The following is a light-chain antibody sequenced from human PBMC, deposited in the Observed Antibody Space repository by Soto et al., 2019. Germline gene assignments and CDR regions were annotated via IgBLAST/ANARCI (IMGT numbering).Light chain of an antibody. CDR2: EVS. CDR1: SSDVGGYNY. V-gene: IGLV2-8*01. Sequence: QSALTQPPSASASPGQSVTISCTGTSSDVGGYNYVSWYQQRTGKAPKLMIYEVSQRPSGVPDRFSGSKSGNTATLTVSGLQAEDEADYYCSSFAGNNNRGVFGSGTKVTVL. CDR3: SSFAGNNNRGV. J-gene: IGLJ1*01.